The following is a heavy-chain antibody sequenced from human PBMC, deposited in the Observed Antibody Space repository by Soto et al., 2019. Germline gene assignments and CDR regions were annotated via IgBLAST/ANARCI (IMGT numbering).Heavy chain of an antibody. D-gene: IGHD3-10*01. CDR2: INRSSGTI. Sequence: EVQLVESGGGLVQPGGSLRLSCAASGFTLSSYTMNWVRQAPGKGLEWVSYINRSSGTIYYADSVKGRFTISRDNAKNSRYLQMNSLRDEDTAVYYCARGYGSGSKLDPWGQGTLVTVSS. V-gene: IGHV3-48*02. CDR1: GFTLSSYT. CDR3: ARGYGSGSKLDP. J-gene: IGHJ5*02.